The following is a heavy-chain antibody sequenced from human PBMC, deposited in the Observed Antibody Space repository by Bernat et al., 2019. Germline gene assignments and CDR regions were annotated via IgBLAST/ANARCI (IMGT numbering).Heavy chain of an antibody. CDR3: ARDCFGYSSGCTEHDAFDI. Sequence: QVQLQESGPGLVKPSETLSLTCTVSGGSISSYYWSWIRQPPGKGLEWIGYIYYSGSTNYNPSLKSRVTISVDTSKNQFSLKLSSVTAADTAVYYCARDCFGYSSGCTEHDAFDIWGQGTMVTVSS. J-gene: IGHJ3*02. D-gene: IGHD6-19*01. V-gene: IGHV4-59*01. CDR1: GGSISSYY. CDR2: IYYSGST.